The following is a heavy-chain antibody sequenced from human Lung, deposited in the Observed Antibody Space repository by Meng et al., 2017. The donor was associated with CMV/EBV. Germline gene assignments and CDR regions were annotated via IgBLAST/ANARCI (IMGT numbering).Heavy chain of an antibody. D-gene: IGHD2-21*02. CDR3: ARDRGFVVVTSGNCFDP. CDR2: TYYRSQWYN. V-gene: IGHV6-1*01. J-gene: IGHJ5*02. CDR1: GDSISSDNVA. Sequence: SQXXSLTXDISGDSISSDNVAWNWIRQSPSRGLEWLGRTYYRSQWYNDYAVSVKGRITINADTSKNQFSLHLNSVTPEDTAVYYCARDRGFVVVTSGNCFDPXGQGXVVTVSS.